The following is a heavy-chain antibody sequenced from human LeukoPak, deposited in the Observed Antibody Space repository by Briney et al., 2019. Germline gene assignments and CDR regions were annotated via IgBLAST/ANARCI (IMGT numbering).Heavy chain of an antibody. CDR1: GFTSSSYA. CDR2: ISDSGGST. J-gene: IGHJ3*02. D-gene: IGHD6-6*01. Sequence: GGSLRLSCAASGFTSSSYAMSWVRQAPGKGLEWVSAISDSGGSTYYADSVKGRFTISRDKSKNTLYLQMNSLRAADTAVCYCAKDRKSRVAARPGAFDIWGQGTMVTVSS. CDR3: AKDRKSRVAARPGAFDI. V-gene: IGHV3-23*01.